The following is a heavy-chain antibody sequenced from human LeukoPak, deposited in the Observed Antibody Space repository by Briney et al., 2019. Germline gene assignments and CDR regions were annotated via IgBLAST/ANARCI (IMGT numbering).Heavy chain of an antibody. J-gene: IGHJ3*01. CDR2: IHTSGSN. CDR1: GVSISPYY. D-gene: IGHD3-3*01. CDR3: ARLSAAVHLGAFDL. Sequence: SETLSHTCAVSGVSISPYYGAWIRQPPGKGLEWIGYIHTSGSNNQYPSLKSRVTISVDKSKNHFSLRLTSVTAADTAVYYCARLSAAVHLGAFDLWGQGTMVTVSS. V-gene: IGHV4-4*09.